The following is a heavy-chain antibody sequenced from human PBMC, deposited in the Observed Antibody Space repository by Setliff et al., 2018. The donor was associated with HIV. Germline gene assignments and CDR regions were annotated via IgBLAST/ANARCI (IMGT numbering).Heavy chain of an antibody. J-gene: IGHJ6*03. Sequence: SETLSLTCIVSDGSIRGHYWSWIRQPPGKGLEWIAYIYYSGTTNYNPSLKSRVTISVDTPKNQFSLKLSSVTAADTAVYYCARGAGYSYFDYHYYYIDVWGKGTTVTVSS. D-gene: IGHD5-18*01. CDR2: IYYSGTT. CDR3: ARGAGYSYFDYHYYYIDV. CDR1: DGSIRGHY. V-gene: IGHV4-59*11.